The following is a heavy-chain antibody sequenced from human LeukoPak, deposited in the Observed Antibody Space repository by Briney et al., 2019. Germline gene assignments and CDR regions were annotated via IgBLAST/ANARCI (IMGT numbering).Heavy chain of an antibody. CDR2: IYSGGST. CDR1: GFTVSSNY. V-gene: IGHV3-66*01. Sequence: GGSLRLSCAASGFTVSSNYMSWVRQAPGKGLEWVSVIYSGGSTYYADSVKGRFTISRDNSKNTLYLQMNSLRAEDTAVYYCARDHYDSSGNWYFDLWGRGTLVTVSS. CDR3: ARDHYDSSGNWYFDL. D-gene: IGHD3-22*01. J-gene: IGHJ2*01.